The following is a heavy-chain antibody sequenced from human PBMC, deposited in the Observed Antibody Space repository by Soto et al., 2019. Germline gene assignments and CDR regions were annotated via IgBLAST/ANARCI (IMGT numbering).Heavy chain of an antibody. CDR3: ARDRREVGFLLAGFDY. Sequence: SETLSLTCTVSGGSISSGGYYWSWIRQHPGKGLEWIGYIYYSGSTYYNPSLKSRVTISVDTSKNQFSLKLRSVTAADTAVYYCARDRREVGFLLAGFDYWGQGTLVTVSS. CDR2: IYYSGST. V-gene: IGHV4-31*03. J-gene: IGHJ4*02. CDR1: GGSISSGGYY. D-gene: IGHD2-15*01.